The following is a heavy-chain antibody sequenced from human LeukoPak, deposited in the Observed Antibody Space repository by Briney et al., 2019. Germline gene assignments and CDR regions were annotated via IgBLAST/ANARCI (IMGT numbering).Heavy chain of an antibody. Sequence: PEGSLRLSCAASGFTFSSYWMHWVRQAPGKGLVWVSCINSDGSSTSYADSVKGRFTISRDNAKNTLYLQMNSLRAEDTAVYCCARGAPKWFLGPADYCGQGTLVTVSS. V-gene: IGHV3-74*01. CDR2: INSDGSST. J-gene: IGHJ4*02. D-gene: IGHD3-22*01. CDR3: ARGAPKWFLGPADY. CDR1: GFTFSSYW.